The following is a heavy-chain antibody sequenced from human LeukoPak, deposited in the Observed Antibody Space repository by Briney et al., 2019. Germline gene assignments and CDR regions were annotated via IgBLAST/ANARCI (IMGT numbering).Heavy chain of an antibody. J-gene: IGHJ6*03. CDR2: INHSGST. Sequence: SETLSLTCAVYGGSFSGYYWSWIRQPPGKGLEWIGEINHSGSTNYNPSLKSRVTISVDTSKSQFSLKLSSVTAADTAVYYCARGLSSSSLYYYMDVWGKGTTVTVSS. CDR1: GGSFSGYY. D-gene: IGHD6-6*01. V-gene: IGHV4-34*01. CDR3: ARGLSSSSLYYYMDV.